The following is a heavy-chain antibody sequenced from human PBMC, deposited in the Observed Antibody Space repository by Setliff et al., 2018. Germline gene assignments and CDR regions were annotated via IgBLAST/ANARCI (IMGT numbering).Heavy chain of an antibody. V-gene: IGHV4-4*07. Sequence: PSETLSLTCTVSGGSISSYYWSWTRQPAGKGLEWIGHIYIGGSANYNPSLKNRVTMSIDTSKNQFSLKLNSVTAADMAVYYCAREQWLDPPGYYYMDVWAKGTTVTVSS. CDR3: AREQWLDPPGYYYMDV. D-gene: IGHD6-19*01. J-gene: IGHJ6*03. CDR1: GGSISSYY. CDR2: IYIGGSA.